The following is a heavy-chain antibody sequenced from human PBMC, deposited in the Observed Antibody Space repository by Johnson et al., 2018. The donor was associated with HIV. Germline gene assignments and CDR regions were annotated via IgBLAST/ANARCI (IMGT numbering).Heavy chain of an antibody. V-gene: IGHV3-30-3*01. CDR2: ISYDGNNK. Sequence: QVQLVESGGGLVKPGGSLRLSCAASGFTFSSYAIHWVRQAPGKGLEWVAVISYDGNNKYYADSEKGRFTISRDNFKNRLYLQMNSLRAEDTAVYYCARESPREYQLPTDAFDIWGQGTMVTVSS. D-gene: IGHD2-2*01. CDR1: GFTFSSYA. J-gene: IGHJ3*02. CDR3: ARESPREYQLPTDAFDI.